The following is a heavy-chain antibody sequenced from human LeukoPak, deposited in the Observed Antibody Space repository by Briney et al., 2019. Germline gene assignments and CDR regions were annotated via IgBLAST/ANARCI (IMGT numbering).Heavy chain of an antibody. V-gene: IGHV3-48*03. Sequence: QSGGSLRLSCAASGFTFSSYEMNWVRQAPGKGLEWVSYISSSGSTIYYADSVKGRFTISRDNAKNSLYLQMNSLRAEDTAVYYCASKVTRGPDYWGQGTLVTVSS. CDR1: GFTFSSYE. D-gene: IGHD4-17*01. CDR3: ASKVTRGPDY. J-gene: IGHJ4*02. CDR2: ISSSGSTI.